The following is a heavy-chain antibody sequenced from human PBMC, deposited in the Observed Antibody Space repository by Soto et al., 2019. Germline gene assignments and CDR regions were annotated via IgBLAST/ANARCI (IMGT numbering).Heavy chain of an antibody. J-gene: IGHJ4*02. CDR1: GFTFSTYA. Sequence: EVQLLESGGGLVQPGGSLRLSCAASGFTFSTYAMNWVRQAPGKGLEWVSGISGSGDSTYYADSVKGRFTVSRDNSKNTLDLQMNSLRAEDTAVFYCAKGRSSGWSFDYWGQGTLVTVSS. CDR3: AKGRSSGWSFDY. D-gene: IGHD6-19*01. V-gene: IGHV3-23*01. CDR2: ISGSGDST.